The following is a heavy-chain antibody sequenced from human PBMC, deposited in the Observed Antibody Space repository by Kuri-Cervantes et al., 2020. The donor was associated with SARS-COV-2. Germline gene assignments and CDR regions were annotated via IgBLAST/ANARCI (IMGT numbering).Heavy chain of an antibody. CDR3: ARANVVVPAAMGFDP. CDR2: IRYDGSNK. Sequence: GGSLRLSCAASGFTFSSYGMHLVGQATGKGLEWVAFIRYDGSNKYYADSVKGRFTISRDNSKNTLYLQMNSLRAEDTAVYYCARANVVVPAAMGFDPWCQGTLVTVSS. J-gene: IGHJ5*02. D-gene: IGHD2-2*01. CDR1: GFTFSSYG. V-gene: IGHV3-30*02.